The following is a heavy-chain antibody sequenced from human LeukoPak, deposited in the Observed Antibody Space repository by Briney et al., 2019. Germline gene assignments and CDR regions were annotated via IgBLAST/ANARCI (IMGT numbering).Heavy chain of an antibody. D-gene: IGHD3-10*01. J-gene: IGHJ5*02. CDR2: IYDRGPA. V-gene: IGHV4-30-2*01. Sequence: LSLTCTVSGYAIISGGFSWNWVRQPPGKGLEWIGCIYDRGPAHYNPSLKSRFTISVDRPKNQFFLNVTSLTAADTAVYYCARSRQASGLFSSWGQGTLVVVSS. CDR1: GYAIISGGFS. CDR3: ARSRQASGLFSS.